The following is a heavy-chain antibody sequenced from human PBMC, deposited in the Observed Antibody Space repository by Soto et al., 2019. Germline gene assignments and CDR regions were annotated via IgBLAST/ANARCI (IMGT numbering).Heavy chain of an antibody. CDR2: IIPIFGTA. CDR1: GGTFSSYA. D-gene: IGHD2-2*01. V-gene: IGHV1-69*13. CDR3: ASIVVPAAALPYYYYYGMDV. J-gene: IGHJ6*02. Sequence: SVKVSCKASGGTFSSYAISWVRQAPGQGLEWMGGIIPIFGTANYAQKFQGRVTITADESTSTAYMELSSLRSEDTAVYYCASIVVPAAALPYYYYYGMDVWRQGTTVTVSS.